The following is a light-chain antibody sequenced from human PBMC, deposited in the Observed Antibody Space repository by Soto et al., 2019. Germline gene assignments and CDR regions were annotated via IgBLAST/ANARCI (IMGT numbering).Light chain of an antibody. CDR2: DVS. J-gene: IGLJ2*01. CDR3: CSDGGSVI. CDR1: SRDFGADNH. Sequence: QLVLTQPRSVSGSPGQSVTISCSGPSRDFGADNHVAWYQQYPDKAPEVMIYDVSQRPSGVPARFSGSKSGNTASLTISGLQAEDEADYYCCSDGGSVIFGGGTKLTVL. V-gene: IGLV2-11*01.